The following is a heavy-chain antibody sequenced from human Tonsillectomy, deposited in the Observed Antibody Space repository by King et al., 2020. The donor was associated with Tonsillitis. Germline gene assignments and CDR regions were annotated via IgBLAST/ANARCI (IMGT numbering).Heavy chain of an antibody. V-gene: IGHV1-69*01. D-gene: IGHD3-22*01. J-gene: IGHJ4*02. Sequence: HVQLVESGAEVKKPGSSVKVSCKASGGTFSSYAISWVRQAPGQGLEWMGGIIPIFGTANYAQKFQGRVTITADESTSTAYMELSSLRSEDTAVYYCASVPGLGWYYDSSGTTGGYYFDYWGQGTLVTVSS. CDR2: IIPIFGTA. CDR1: GGTFSSYA. CDR3: ASVPGLGWYYDSSGTTGGYYFDY.